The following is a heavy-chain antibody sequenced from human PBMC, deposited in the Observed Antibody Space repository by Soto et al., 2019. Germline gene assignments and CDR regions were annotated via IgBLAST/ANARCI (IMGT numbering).Heavy chain of an antibody. J-gene: IGHJ4*02. D-gene: IGHD1-1*01. CDR3: TKDLHWNYGDY. V-gene: IGHV3-30*18. CDR1: GFTFSSYG. CDR2: ISYDGSNN. Sequence: QVQLVESGGGVVQPGRSLRLSCAASGFTFSSYGMHWVRQAPGKGLEWVAVISYDGSNNYYADSVKGRFTISRDNSKNTLYLQMNSLRAEDTAVYYCTKDLHWNYGDYWGQGTLVTVSS.